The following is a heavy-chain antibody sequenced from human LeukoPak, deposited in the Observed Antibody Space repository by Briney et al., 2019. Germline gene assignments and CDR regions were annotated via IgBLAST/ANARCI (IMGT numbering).Heavy chain of an antibody. CDR3: AKEEVPNDY. CDR2: ISISGGTT. D-gene: IGHD2-2*01. Sequence: SGGSLRLSCEVSGFTFSNSAMSWVRQPPGKGLEWVSGISISGGTTYYAASVKGRFTISRDNSKNTVYLQLNSLRAEDTAVYYCAKEEVPNDYWGQGTLVTVSS. CDR1: GFTFSNSA. V-gene: IGHV3-23*01. J-gene: IGHJ4*02.